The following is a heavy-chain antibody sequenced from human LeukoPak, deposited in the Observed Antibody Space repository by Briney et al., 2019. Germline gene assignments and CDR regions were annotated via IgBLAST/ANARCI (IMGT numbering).Heavy chain of an antibody. D-gene: IGHD5-18*01. J-gene: IGHJ4*02. CDR1: GFSISSGHY. V-gene: IGHV4-38-2*02. CDR2: VYQSGTT. CDR3: ARIFIRNGYSSFFDC. Sequence: PSETLSLTCTVSGFSISSGHYWGWVRQPPGAGLEWIGSVYQSGTTYYNPSLKSRVTTSVDMSKNQFSLRLRPVTAADTAVYYCARIFIRNGYSSFFDCWGQGTLVTVSS.